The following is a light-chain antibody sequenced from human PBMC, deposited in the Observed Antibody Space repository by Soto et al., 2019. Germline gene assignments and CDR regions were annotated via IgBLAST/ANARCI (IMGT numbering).Light chain of an antibody. V-gene: IGKV3-20*01. J-gene: IGKJ2*01. CDR1: QSVSDNY. Sequence: EIVLTQSPGTLSLSPGERAALSCRASQSVSDNYLACYQQKVGQAPRLLIYGASSRATGIPDRFSGSGSGTDFTLTISRLEPEDFAVYYCQQYGTSLYTFGQGTKLEIK. CDR2: GAS. CDR3: QQYGTSLYT.